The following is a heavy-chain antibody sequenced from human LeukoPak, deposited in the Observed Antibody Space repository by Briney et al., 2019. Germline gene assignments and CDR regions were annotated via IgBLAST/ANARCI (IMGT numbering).Heavy chain of an antibody. D-gene: IGHD3-16*01. CDR1: GFTVSSNY. J-gene: IGHJ6*03. CDR3: ARGGPNYYYYYMDV. Sequence: GGSLRLSCAASGFTVSSNYMSWVRQAPGKGLEWVSVIYSCGSTYYADSVKGRFTISRDNSKNTLYLQMNSLRAEDTAVYYCARGGPNYYYYYMDVWGKGTTVTISS. CDR2: IYSCGST. V-gene: IGHV3-53*01.